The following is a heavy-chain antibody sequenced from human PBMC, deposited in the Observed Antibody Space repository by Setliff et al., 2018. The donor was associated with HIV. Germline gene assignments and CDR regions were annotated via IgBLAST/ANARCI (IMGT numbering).Heavy chain of an antibody. J-gene: IGHJ4*02. D-gene: IGHD2-8*01. Sequence: PSETLSLTCAVSGASISSGNWWSWVRQSPGNGLEWIGEIFHTGSTNYNPSLKSRVTISVDTSKNQFSLKLSSVTAADTAVYYCASGPYCSNGVCRDWVWFFDYWGQGKVVTVSS. V-gene: IGHV4-4*02. CDR1: GASISSGNW. CDR2: IFHTGST. CDR3: ASGPYCSNGVCRDWVWFFDY.